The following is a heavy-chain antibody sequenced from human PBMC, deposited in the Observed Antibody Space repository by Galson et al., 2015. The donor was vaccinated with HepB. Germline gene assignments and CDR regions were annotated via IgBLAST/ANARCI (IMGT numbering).Heavy chain of an antibody. J-gene: IGHJ6*02. V-gene: IGHV3-7*03. CDR2: IKQDGSEK. D-gene: IGHD3-10*01. CDR1: GFTFSSYW. CDR3: ARRLGALWFGELFPPYYYYYGMDV. Sequence: SLRLSCAASGFTFSSYWMSWVRQAPGKGLEWVANIKQDGSEKYYVDSVKGRFTISRDNAKNSLYLQMNSLRAEDTAVYYCARRLGALWFGELFPPYYYYYGMDVWGQGTTVTVSS.